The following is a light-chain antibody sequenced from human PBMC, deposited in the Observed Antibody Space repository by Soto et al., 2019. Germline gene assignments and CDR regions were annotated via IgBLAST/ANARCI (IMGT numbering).Light chain of an antibody. V-gene: IGLV2-14*01. Sequence: QSALTQPASVSGSPGQSITISCTGTSSDVGAYNSVSWYQQHPGKAPKVMIYDVSNRPSGVSNRFSGSKSGNTASLTISGLQAEDEADYYCSSYTISGNYVVGTGTKLTVL. CDR3: SSYTISGNYV. J-gene: IGLJ1*01. CDR1: SSDVGAYNS. CDR2: DVS.